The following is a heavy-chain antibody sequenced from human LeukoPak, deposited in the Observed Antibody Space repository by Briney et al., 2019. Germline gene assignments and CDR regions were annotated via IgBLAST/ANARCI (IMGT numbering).Heavy chain of an antibody. CDR1: GFTFDDYG. D-gene: IGHD3-22*01. V-gene: IGHV3-20*04. J-gene: IGHJ4*02. CDR3: ARDEHYDTSRFDY. CDR2: INWNGGST. Sequence: RPGGSLRLSCAASGFTFDDYGMSGVRQAPGKGLEWVSDINWNGGSTGYADSVKGRFAISRDNAKNSLYLQMNSLRAEDTAFYYCARDEHYDTSRFDYWGQGTLVTVSS.